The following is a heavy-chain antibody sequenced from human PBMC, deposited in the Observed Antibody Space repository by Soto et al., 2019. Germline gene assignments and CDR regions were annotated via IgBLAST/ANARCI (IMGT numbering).Heavy chain of an antibody. V-gene: IGHV1-69*02. Sequence: QVQLVQSGAEVKKPGSSVKVSCKASGGTFSNYTITWVRQAPGQGLEWMGRIIPILDIANYAKKCQVNVPITADKSTGTAYMDLTSLRSEYTAVYYCARVVGLGPVTVSTHVDYWGQGTLVFVSS. CDR3: ARVVGLGPVTVSTHVDY. D-gene: IGHD4-17*01. CDR1: GGTFSNYT. CDR2: IIPILDIA. J-gene: IGHJ4*02.